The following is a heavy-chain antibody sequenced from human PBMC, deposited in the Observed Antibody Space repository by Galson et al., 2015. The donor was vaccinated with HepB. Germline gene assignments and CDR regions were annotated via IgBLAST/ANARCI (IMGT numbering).Heavy chain of an antibody. Sequence: SVKVSCKASGYTFTSYYMHWVRQAPGQGLEWMGIINPSGGSTSYAQKFQGRVTMTRDTSTSTVYMELSSLRSEDTAVYYCARAGILTGYNYYGMDVWGQGTTVTVSS. J-gene: IGHJ6*02. D-gene: IGHD3-9*01. CDR3: ARAGILTGYNYYGMDV. CDR1: GYTFTSYY. V-gene: IGHV1-46*01. CDR2: INPSGGST.